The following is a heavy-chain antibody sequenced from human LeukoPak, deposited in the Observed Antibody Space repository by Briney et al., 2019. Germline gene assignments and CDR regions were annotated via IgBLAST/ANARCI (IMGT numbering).Heavy chain of an antibody. V-gene: IGHV4-38-2*02. Sequence: SETLSLTCTVSGYSISSIHCWGWIRQPPGKGLEWIGSIYYSGSTYYNPSLKSRVSVSVDTSKNQFSLKLSSVTAADTAVYYCARDGAAAGTTAFDYWGQGTLVTVSS. CDR1: GYSISSIHC. CDR2: IYYSGST. D-gene: IGHD6-13*01. J-gene: IGHJ4*02. CDR3: ARDGAAAGTTAFDY.